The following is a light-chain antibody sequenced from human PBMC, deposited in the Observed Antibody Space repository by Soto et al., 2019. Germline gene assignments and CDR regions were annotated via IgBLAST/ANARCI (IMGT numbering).Light chain of an antibody. CDR3: QQRSNWPWT. CDR2: DAS. Sequence: EIVLTQSPATLSLSPGERATLSCRASQSLSSYLAWYQQKPGQAPRLLIYDASNRATGIPARFSGSGSATDFPLTISSLEPEDFAVYYCQQRSNWPWTFGQGTKVEIK. V-gene: IGKV3-11*01. J-gene: IGKJ1*01. CDR1: QSLSSY.